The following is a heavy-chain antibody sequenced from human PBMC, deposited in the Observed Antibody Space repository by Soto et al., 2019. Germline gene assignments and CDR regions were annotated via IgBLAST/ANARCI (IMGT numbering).Heavy chain of an antibody. CDR3: ARVFFYIVVVPAARSSGYYYYYMDV. D-gene: IGHD2-2*01. J-gene: IGHJ6*03. Sequence: SETLSLTCNVSSGSISSSNWWSWVRQPPGKGLEWIGEIYHSGSTNYNPSIKSRITISVDKSKNQFYLKLSSVTAADSAVYYCARVFFYIVVVPAARSSGYYYYYMDVWGKGTTVT. CDR2: IYHSGST. V-gene: IGHV4-4*02. CDR1: SGSISSSNW.